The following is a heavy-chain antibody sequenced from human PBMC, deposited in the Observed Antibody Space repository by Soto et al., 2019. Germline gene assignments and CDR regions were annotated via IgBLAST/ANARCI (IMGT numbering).Heavy chain of an antibody. CDR2: ISGSGGST. J-gene: IGHJ4*02. V-gene: IGHV3-23*01. CDR1: GFTFGSYA. CDR3: AKLCLEPRPTFDY. D-gene: IGHD1-1*01. Sequence: GGLLRLSCAASGFTFGSYAMSWVRQDPGKGLEWVSAISGSGGSTYYAASVKGRFTISRDNSKNTLCLQMNSLRAEDTAVYYCAKLCLEPRPTFDYWGQGTLVTVYS.